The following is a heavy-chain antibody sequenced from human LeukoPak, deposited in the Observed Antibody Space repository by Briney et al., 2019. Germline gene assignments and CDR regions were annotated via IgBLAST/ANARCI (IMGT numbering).Heavy chain of an antibody. J-gene: IGHJ6*03. Sequence: SETLSLTCTVSGGFINSGSYYWSWIRQPAGKGLEWIGRIYTSGSTNYNPSLKSRVTISVDTSKNQFSLKLSSVTAADTAVYYCARDHGARSSTSCYDYCYYMDVWGKGTTVTISS. D-gene: IGHD2-2*01. CDR2: IYTSGST. CDR1: GGFINSGSYY. CDR3: ARDHGARSSTSCYDYCYYMDV. V-gene: IGHV4-61*02.